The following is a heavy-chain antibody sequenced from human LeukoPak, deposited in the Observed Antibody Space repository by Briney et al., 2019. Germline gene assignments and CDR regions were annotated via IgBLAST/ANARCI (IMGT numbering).Heavy chain of an antibody. J-gene: IGHJ4*02. Sequence: GGSLRLSCAASGFTFSNAWMSWVRQAPGKGLEWVGRIKSETDGGTTDYAAPVKGRFTISRDDSKNTLYLQMNSLKTEDTAVYYCTSPITIFGVVAKNYWGQGTLVTVSP. CDR3: TSPITIFGVVAKNY. CDR2: IKSETDGGTT. D-gene: IGHD3-3*01. V-gene: IGHV3-15*01. CDR1: GFTFSNAW.